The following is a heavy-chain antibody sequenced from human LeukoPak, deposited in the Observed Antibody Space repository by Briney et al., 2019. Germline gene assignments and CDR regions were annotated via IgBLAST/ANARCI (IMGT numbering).Heavy chain of an antibody. CDR1: GGSFSGYY. Sequence: SETLSLTCAVYGGSFSGYYWSWIRQPPGKGLEWIGEINHRGSTNYNPSLKSRVTISVDTSKNQFSLKLSSVTAADTAVYYCARGGWKTDYYDSSGYYSTAEYFQHWGQGTLVTVSS. CDR2: INHRGST. J-gene: IGHJ1*01. CDR3: ARGGWKTDYYDSSGYYSTAEYFQH. D-gene: IGHD3-22*01. V-gene: IGHV4-34*01.